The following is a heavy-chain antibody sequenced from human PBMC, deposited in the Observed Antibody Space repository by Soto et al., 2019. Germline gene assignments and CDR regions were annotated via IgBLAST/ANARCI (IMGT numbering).Heavy chain of an antibody. Sequence: SETLSLTCTVSGGSISDYYWTWIRQPPGKGLEWIGYIYYTGTIHYNPSLKGRVTISIDTSKRQFSLKLTSVTAAHTAVYYCARASMTAIAMDVWGQGITVTVSS. CDR1: GGSISDYY. J-gene: IGHJ6*02. D-gene: IGHD2-21*02. CDR2: IYYTGTI. V-gene: IGHV4-59*01. CDR3: ARASMTAIAMDV.